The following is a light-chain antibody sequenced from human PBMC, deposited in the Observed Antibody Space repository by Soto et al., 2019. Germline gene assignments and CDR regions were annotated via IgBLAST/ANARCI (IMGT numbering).Light chain of an antibody. CDR1: SGHSSYA. Sequence: QSVLTQSPSASASLGASVKLTCTLSSGHSSYAIAWHQQQPEKGPRYLMKLNSDGSHSKGDGIPDRFSGSSSGAERYLTISSLQSEDEADYYCQTWGTGIPWVFGGGPQLTVL. V-gene: IGLV4-69*01. CDR2: LNSDGSH. J-gene: IGLJ3*02. CDR3: QTWGTGIPWV.